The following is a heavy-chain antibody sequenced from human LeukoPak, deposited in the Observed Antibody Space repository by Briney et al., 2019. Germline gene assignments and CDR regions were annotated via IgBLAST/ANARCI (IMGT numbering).Heavy chain of an antibody. V-gene: IGHV3-30*04. Sequence: PGGSLRLSCAASGFTFSSYAMHWVRQAPGKGLEWVAGISYDGKNKYYTDSVKGRFTISRDNSKNTLYLQMNSLRAEDTAVFYCASGSAKYSARRFDYWGQGTLVTVSS. CDR3: ASGSAKYSARRFDY. CDR2: ISYDGKNK. J-gene: IGHJ4*02. CDR1: GFTFSSYA. D-gene: IGHD2-15*01.